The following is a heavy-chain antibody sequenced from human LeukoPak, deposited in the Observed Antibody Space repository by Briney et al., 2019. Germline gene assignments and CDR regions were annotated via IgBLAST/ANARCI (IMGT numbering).Heavy chain of an antibody. CDR2: ISGRTGST. Sequence: GGSLRLSCAASGFTFSTNAMSWVRQAPGKGLEWVSAISGRTGSTYYADSEKGRFTISRDNSKSTLYLQMDSLRAEDTAVYYCAKCGNSGCHLIDYWGQGTLVTVSS. V-gene: IGHV3-23*01. CDR1: GFTFSTNA. D-gene: IGHD5-12*01. J-gene: IGHJ4*02. CDR3: AKCGNSGCHLIDY.